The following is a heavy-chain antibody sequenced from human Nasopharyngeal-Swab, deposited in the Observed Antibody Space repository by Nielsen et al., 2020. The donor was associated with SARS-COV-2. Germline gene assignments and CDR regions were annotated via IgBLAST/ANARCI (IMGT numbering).Heavy chain of an antibody. V-gene: IGHV3-23*01. CDR1: GFTFSSYA. D-gene: IGHD5-12*01. J-gene: IGHJ6*02. CDR2: ISGGSDST. Sequence: GESLKISCAASGFTFSSYAMHWVRQAPGKGLEWVSVISGGSDSTYYTDSVRGRFTISRDNSKNTLNLQMNNLRAEDTAIYYCAKDRDSGDDSEEYYHYYGMDVWGQGAPVTVFS. CDR3: AKDRDSGDDSEEYYHYYGMDV.